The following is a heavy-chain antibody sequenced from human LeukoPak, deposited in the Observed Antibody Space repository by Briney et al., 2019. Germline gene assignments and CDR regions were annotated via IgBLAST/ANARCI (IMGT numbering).Heavy chain of an antibody. D-gene: IGHD3-3*02. V-gene: IGHV4-59*01. CDR3: ARHIFGHLFDT. CDR1: GDSISPYY. CDR2: IFRSGHT. Sequence: SDTLSLTCTVSGDSISPYYWSWIRQPPGKGLEWIGYIFRSGHTNYNPSLKSRVTISLDTSKNQFSLRLSSVTAADTAVYYCARHIFGHLFDTWGQGTLVTVSS. J-gene: IGHJ4*02.